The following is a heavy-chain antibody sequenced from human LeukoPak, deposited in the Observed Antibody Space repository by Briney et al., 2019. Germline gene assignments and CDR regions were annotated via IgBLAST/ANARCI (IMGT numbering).Heavy chain of an antibody. CDR3: ATTSIVVVTADFYYYYGMDV. CDR1: GYTLTVLS. D-gene: IGHD2-21*02. Sequence: ASVKVSCKVSGYTLTVLSMHWVRQAPGKGLEWMGGFDPEDGETIYAQKFQGRVTMTEDTSTDTAYMELSSLRSEDTAVYYCATTSIVVVTADFYYYYGMDVWGQGTTVTVSS. V-gene: IGHV1-24*01. CDR2: FDPEDGET. J-gene: IGHJ6*02.